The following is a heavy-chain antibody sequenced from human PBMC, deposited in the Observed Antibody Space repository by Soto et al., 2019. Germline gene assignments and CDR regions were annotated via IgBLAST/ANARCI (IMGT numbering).Heavy chain of an antibody. Sequence: GGSLRLSCAASGFTFSTYTMNWVRQAPGKGLEWVSSISRTRTYIYYADSVKGRFTISRDDANNSLYLQMHSLRAEDTAVYYCVRVANDLNYYDYWGQGALVTV. J-gene: IGHJ4*02. CDR1: GFTFSTYT. CDR2: ISRTRTYI. CDR3: VRVANDLNYYDY. V-gene: IGHV3-21*01.